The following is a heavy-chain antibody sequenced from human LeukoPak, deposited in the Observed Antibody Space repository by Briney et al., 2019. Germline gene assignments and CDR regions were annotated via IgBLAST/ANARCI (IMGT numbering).Heavy chain of an antibody. Sequence: SETLSLTCTVSGGSISSYYWSWIRQPPGKGLEWIGYIYYSGSTNYNPSLKSRVTISVDTSKNQFSLKLSSVTAADTAVYYCARVRNHSSGWFHYYYGMDVWGQGITVTVSS. CDR2: IYYSGST. D-gene: IGHD6-19*01. V-gene: IGHV4-59*01. CDR3: ARVRNHSSGWFHYYYGMDV. CDR1: GGSISSYY. J-gene: IGHJ6*02.